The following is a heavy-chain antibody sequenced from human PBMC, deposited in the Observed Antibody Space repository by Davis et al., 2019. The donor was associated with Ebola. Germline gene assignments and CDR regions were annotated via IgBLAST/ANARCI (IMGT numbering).Heavy chain of an antibody. Sequence: GGSLRLSCAASGFTFSSYAMSWVRQAPGKGLEWVSAISGSGGSTYYADSVKGRFTISRDNSKNTLYLQMNSLRAEDTAVYYCAAADIVVVVDGTSYPHAFDTWGQGTVVTVSS. V-gene: IGHV3-23*01. CDR1: GFTFSSYA. D-gene: IGHD2-15*01. J-gene: IGHJ3*02. CDR3: AAADIVVVVDGTSYPHAFDT. CDR2: ISGSGGST.